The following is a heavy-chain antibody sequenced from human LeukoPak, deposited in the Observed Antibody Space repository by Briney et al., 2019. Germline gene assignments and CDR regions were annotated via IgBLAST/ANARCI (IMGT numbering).Heavy chain of an antibody. Sequence: GGSLRLSCAASGFTVSSNYMSWVRQAPGKGLEWVSVIYSGGNTYYADSVKGRFTISRDNSKNTLYLQMNSLRAEDTAVYYCARDCSSTSCYTAYYHYGMDVWGQGTTVTVSS. D-gene: IGHD2-2*02. CDR2: IYSGGNT. V-gene: IGHV3-66*01. CDR3: ARDCSSTSCYTAYYHYGMDV. CDR1: GFTVSSNY. J-gene: IGHJ6*02.